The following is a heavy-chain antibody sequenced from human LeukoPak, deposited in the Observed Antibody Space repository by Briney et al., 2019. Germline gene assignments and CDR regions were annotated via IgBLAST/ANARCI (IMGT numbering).Heavy chain of an antibody. CDR1: GGSISSGSYY. Sequence: SETLSLTCTVSGGSISSGSYYWIWIRQPAGKGLEWIGRIYTSVNTNYNPSLKSRFSISVVTSKNQFSLQLSSVTAADTAVYYCAREVHDYVWGSQHDALDIWGQGTMVTVSS. J-gene: IGHJ3*02. CDR3: AREVHDYVWGSQHDALDI. CDR2: IYTSVNT. V-gene: IGHV4-61*02. D-gene: IGHD3-16*01.